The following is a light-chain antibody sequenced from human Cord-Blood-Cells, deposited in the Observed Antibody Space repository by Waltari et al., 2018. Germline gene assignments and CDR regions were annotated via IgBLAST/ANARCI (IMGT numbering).Light chain of an antibody. CDR1: SSNIGSNY. J-gene: IGLJ3*02. CDR2: RNN. CDR3: AAWDDSLSGPV. V-gene: IGLV1-47*01. Sequence: QSVLTQPPSASGTPGQRVTISCSGSSSNIGSNYVYWYQHLPGTAPKLLIYRNNQRPSGVPDRFSGAKSGTSASLAISGRRSEDEADYYCAAWDDSLSGPVFGGGTKLTVL.